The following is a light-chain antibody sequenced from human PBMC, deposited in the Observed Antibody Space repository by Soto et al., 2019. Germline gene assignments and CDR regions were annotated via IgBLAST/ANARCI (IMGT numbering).Light chain of an antibody. CDR2: AAS. CDR3: QQLNGYPIT. V-gene: IGKV1-9*01. J-gene: IGKJ5*01. CDR1: QSISSY. Sequence: DIQMTQSPSTLSASVGASLTITGRASQSISSYLNWYQQKPGKARKRLIYAASSLQSGVTSRFSGSGSGTEFTLTISSLRPEDFATYYCQQLNGYPITFGQGTRLEIK.